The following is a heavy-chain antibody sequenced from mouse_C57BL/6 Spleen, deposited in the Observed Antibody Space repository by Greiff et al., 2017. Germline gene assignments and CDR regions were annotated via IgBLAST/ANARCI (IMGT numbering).Heavy chain of an antibody. V-gene: IGHV10-1*01. CDR2: IRSKSNNYAT. J-gene: IGHJ4*01. CDR1: GFSFNTYA. D-gene: IGHD1-1*01. Sequence: EVKLVESGGGLVQPKGSLKLSCAASGFSFNTYAMNWVRQAPGKGLEWVARIRSKSNNYATYYADSVKDRFTISRDDSESMLYLQMNNLKTEDTAMYYCVRHGTTVVPYYYAMDYWGQGTSVTVSS. CDR3: VRHGTTVVPYYYAMDY.